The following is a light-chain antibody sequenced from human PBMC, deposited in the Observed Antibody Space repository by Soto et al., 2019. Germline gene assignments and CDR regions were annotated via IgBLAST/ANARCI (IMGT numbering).Light chain of an antibody. J-gene: IGLJ1*01. CDR2: EVS. CDR3: SSYTSGSTLYV. CDR1: TNDIGNYNY. V-gene: IGLV2-14*01. Sequence: QSALAQPASVSGSPGQSITISCTGTTNDIGNYNYVSWYQQHPGTAPKLLIYEVSNRPSGVSKRFSGSKSGNTASLTISGLQAEDDADYYCSSYTSGSTLYVFGTGTKVTVL.